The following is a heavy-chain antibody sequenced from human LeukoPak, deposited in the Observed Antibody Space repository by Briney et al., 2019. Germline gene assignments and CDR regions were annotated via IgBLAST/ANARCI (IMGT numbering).Heavy chain of an antibody. CDR3: ARARVRLFWSGPPRFDP. D-gene: IGHD3-3*01. CDR1: GGSFSGYY. J-gene: IGHJ5*02. Sequence: SETLSLTCAVYGGSFSGYYWSWIRQPPGKGLEWIGEINHSGSTNYNPSLKSRVTISVDTSKNQFSLKLSSVTAADTAVYYCARARVRLFWSGPPRFDPWGQGTLVTVSS. V-gene: IGHV4-34*01. CDR2: INHSGST.